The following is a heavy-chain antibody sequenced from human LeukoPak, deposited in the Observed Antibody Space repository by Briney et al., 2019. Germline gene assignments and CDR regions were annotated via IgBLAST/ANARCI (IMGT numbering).Heavy chain of an antibody. CDR3: ARAQALSSYYSYYMDV. J-gene: IGHJ6*03. V-gene: IGHV4-34*01. CDR1: GGSFSGYY. Sequence: SETLSLTCAVYGGSFSGYYWSWIRQPPGKGPEWIGEINNSGSTNYNPSLKSRVTISVDTSKNQFSLKLSSVTAADTAVYYCARAQALSSYYSYYMDVWGKGTTVTVSS. CDR2: INNSGST.